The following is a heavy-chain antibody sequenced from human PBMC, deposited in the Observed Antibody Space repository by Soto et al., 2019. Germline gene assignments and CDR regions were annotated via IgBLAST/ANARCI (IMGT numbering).Heavy chain of an antibody. D-gene: IGHD3-3*01. V-gene: IGHV3-30*18. CDR1: GFTFSSYG. CDR3: AKDRALLRFLEWLLDDAFDI. J-gene: IGHJ3*02. CDR2: ISYDGSNK. Sequence: QVQLVESGRGVVQPGRSLRLSCAASGFTFSSYGMHWVRQAPGKGLEWVAVISYDGSNKYYADSVKGRFTISRDNSKNTLYLQMNSLRAEDTAVYYCAKDRALLRFLEWLLDDAFDIWGQGTMVTVSS.